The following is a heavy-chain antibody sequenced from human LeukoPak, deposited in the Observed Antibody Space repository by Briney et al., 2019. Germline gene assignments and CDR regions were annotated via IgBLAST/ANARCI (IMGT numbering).Heavy chain of an antibody. Sequence: ASVKVSCKASGYTFTNYGISWVRQAPGQGLEWMGWISAYNGNTNYAQKLQGRVTMTTDTSTSTAYMELRSLRSDDTAVYYCARARYYDSSGYYWAPSGHDAFDIWGQGTMVTVSS. D-gene: IGHD3-22*01. CDR3: ARARYYDSSGYYWAPSGHDAFDI. CDR2: ISAYNGNT. V-gene: IGHV1-18*01. CDR1: GYTFTNYG. J-gene: IGHJ3*02.